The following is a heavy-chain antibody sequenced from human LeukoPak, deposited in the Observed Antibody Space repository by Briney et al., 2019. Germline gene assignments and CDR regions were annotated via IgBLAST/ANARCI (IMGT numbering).Heavy chain of an antibody. CDR3: ARDLYYYDSSADY. CDR1: GYTFTSYG. D-gene: IGHD3-22*01. J-gene: IGHJ4*02. CDR2: INPNSGGT. V-gene: IGHV1-2*02. Sequence: ASVKVSCKASGYTFTSYGISWVRQAPGQGLEWMGWINPNSGGTNYAQKFQGRVTMTRDTSISTAYMELSRLRSDDTAVYYCARDLYYYDSSADYWGQGTLVTVSS.